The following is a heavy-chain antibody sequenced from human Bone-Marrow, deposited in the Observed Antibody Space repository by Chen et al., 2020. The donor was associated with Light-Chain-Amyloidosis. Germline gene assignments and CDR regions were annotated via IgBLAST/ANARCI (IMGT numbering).Heavy chain of an antibody. Sequence: EVQLEQSGPEVKKPGESLKISCKGSGYTFPNYWIGWVRQMPGKGLEWMGVIYPDDSDAGYSPSFEGQVTISADKSITTAYLQWRSLKASDTAMYYCARRRDGYNLDYWGQGTLVTVSS. D-gene: IGHD5-12*01. CDR1: GYTFPNYW. CDR2: IYPDDSDA. V-gene: IGHV5-51*01. J-gene: IGHJ4*02. CDR3: ARRRDGYNLDY.